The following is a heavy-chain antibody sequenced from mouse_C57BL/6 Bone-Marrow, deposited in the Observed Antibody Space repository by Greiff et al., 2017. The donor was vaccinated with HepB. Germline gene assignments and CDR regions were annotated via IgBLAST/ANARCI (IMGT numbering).Heavy chain of an antibody. CDR2: IYPKSGNT. J-gene: IGHJ4*01. CDR1: GYTFTSYG. D-gene: IGHD2-1*01. CDR3: ASNYLYYAMDY. Sequence: QVQLQQSGAELARPGASVKLSCKASGYTFTSYGISWVKQRTGQGLEWIGEIYPKSGNTYYNEKFKGKATLTADKSSSTAYMELRSLTSEDSAVYFCASNYLYYAMDYWGQGTSVTVSS. V-gene: IGHV1-81*01.